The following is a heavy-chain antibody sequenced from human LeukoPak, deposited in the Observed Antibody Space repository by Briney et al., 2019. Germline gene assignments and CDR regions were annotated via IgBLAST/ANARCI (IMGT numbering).Heavy chain of an antibody. Sequence: GGSLRLSCAASGLTFSSYAMSSVRQAPAKRLEWVSAISVSSGNTYYADSVKGRFTISRDNSKNTLYLQMNSLGAEDTAIYYCAKVRAPGGSPYYYGMDVWGQGTTVTVSS. J-gene: IGHJ6*02. D-gene: IGHD2-15*01. CDR1: GLTFSSYA. V-gene: IGHV3-23*01. CDR2: ISVSSGNT. CDR3: AKVRAPGGSPYYYGMDV.